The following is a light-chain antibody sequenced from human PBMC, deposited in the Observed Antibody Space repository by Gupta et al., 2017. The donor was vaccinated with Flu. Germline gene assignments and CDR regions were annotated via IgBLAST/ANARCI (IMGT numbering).Light chain of an antibody. CDR2: GAS. V-gene: IGKV3-20*01. CDR1: QSLPSNS. CDR3: QHYGYSPPYT. Sequence: TLSWSPGERVTRACRATQSLPSNSLAWYKQKPGQAPRLLIYGASSRATGIPDRFSGSGSETDFTLTISKREPEDFAIYYCQHYGYSPPYTFGQGTKLEIK. J-gene: IGKJ2*01.